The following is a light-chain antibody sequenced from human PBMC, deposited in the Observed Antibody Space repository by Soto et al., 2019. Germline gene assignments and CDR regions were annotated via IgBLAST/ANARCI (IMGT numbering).Light chain of an antibody. CDR3: QQYGSSPMYT. CDR2: GAS. V-gene: IGKV3-20*01. Sequence: EIVLTQSPGTLSLSPGERATLSCRASQSVSSIYLAWYQQKPGQAPRLLIHGASTRATAIPDRFSGSGSGTDFTLSISRLEPEDSAVYYCQQYGSSPMYTFGQGTKVDIK. J-gene: IGKJ2*01. CDR1: QSVSSIY.